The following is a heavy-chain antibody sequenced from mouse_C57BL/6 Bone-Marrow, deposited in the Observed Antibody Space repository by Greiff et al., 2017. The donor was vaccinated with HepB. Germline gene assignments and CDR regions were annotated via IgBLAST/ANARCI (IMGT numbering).Heavy chain of an antibody. CDR1: GYTFTSYW. V-gene: IGHV1-53*01. CDR2: INPSNGGT. CDR3: ARLDGYYGVFYAMDY. D-gene: IGHD2-3*01. J-gene: IGHJ4*01. Sequence: QVQLQQPGTGLVKPGASVKLSCKASGYTFTSYWMHWVKQRPGQGLEWIGNINPSNGGTNYNEKFKSKATLTVDKSSSTAYMQLSSLTSEDSAVYYCARLDGYYGVFYAMDYWGQGTSVTVSS.